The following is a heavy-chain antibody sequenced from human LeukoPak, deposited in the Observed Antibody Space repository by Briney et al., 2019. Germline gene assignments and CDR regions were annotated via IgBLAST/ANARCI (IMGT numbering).Heavy chain of an antibody. CDR1: GFTFSNAW. CDR2: IKSKTDGGTT. J-gene: IGHJ4*02. CDR3: TTDQGIYPYSSGWYDGEGIDY. V-gene: IGHV3-15*01. D-gene: IGHD6-19*01. Sequence: PGGSLRLSCAASGFTFSNAWMSWVRQAPGKGLEWVGRIKSKTDGGTTDYAAPVKGRFTISRDDSKNTLYLQMNSLKTEDTAVYYCTTDQGIYPYSSGWYDGEGIDYWGQGTLVTVSS.